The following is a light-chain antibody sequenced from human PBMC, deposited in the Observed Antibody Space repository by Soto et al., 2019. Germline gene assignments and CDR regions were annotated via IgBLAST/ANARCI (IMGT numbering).Light chain of an antibody. CDR3: QQSYSTPRT. J-gene: IGKJ2*01. V-gene: IGKV1-39*01. CDR2: AAS. CDR1: QSVKIY. Sequence: DIQMTQSPSSLSASVGDRVTITCRASQSVKIYLDWYQHKPGKAPNLLIYAASTLQSGVPTRFSGSGSGTDFTRTISGLQRDDFATYYCQQSYSTPRTFGQGTKLEIK.